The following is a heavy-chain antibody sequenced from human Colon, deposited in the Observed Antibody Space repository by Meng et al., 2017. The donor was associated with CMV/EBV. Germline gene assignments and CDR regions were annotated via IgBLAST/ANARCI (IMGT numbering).Heavy chain of an antibody. CDR3: TSDSLRY. D-gene: IGHD3-16*01. Sequence: SLRLSCAASGFPTAWMTWVRQAPGKGLEWVGRIKSKIDGGTTDYAAPVKGRFTISKDDSENMVYLQMNSLKTEDAAVYYCTSDSLRYWGQGTLVTVSS. CDR2: IKSKIDGGTT. CDR1: GFPTAW. V-gene: IGHV3-15*07. J-gene: IGHJ4*02.